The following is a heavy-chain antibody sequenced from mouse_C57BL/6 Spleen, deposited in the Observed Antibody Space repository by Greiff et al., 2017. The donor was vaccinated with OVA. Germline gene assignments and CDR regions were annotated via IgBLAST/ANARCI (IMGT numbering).Heavy chain of an antibody. CDR2: INPNNGGT. J-gene: IGHJ2*01. V-gene: IGHV1-26*01. CDR3: ARKDSSGYPDYCDY. D-gene: IGHD3-2*02. CDR1: GYTFTDYY. Sequence: EVQLQQSGPELVKPGASVKISCKASGYTFTDYYMNWVKQSHGKSLEWIGDINPNNGGTSYNQKFKGKATLTVDKSSSTAYMELRSLTSEDSAVYYCARKDSSGYPDYCDYWGQGTTLTVSS.